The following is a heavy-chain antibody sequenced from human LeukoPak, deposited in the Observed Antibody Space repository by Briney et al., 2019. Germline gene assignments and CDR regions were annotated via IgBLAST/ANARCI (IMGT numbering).Heavy chain of an antibody. CDR2: IKQDGSEI. Sequence: GGSLRLSCAASGFTFSNDWMGWVREAPGKGLEWVANIKQDGSEIYYVDSVKGRFTISRDTAKDSLYLQMNSLRAEDTAVYYCARDRGRCGYDLYDYWGQGTLVTVSS. CDR3: ARDRGRCGYDLYDY. V-gene: IGHV3-7*01. D-gene: IGHD5-12*01. J-gene: IGHJ4*02. CDR1: GFTFSNDW.